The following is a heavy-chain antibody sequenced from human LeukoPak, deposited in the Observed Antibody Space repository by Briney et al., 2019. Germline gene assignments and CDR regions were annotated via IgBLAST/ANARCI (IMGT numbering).Heavy chain of an antibody. D-gene: IGHD6-13*01. CDR3: ARERDSSSWYAFDM. V-gene: IGHV3-48*02. CDR2: ISSSSSTI. CDR1: GFTFSSYS. J-gene: IGHJ3*02. Sequence: GGSLRLSCAASGFTFSSYSLNWVRQAPGKGLEWVSHISSSSSTIYYVDSVKGRFTISRDNAKNSLYLQMNSLRDEDTAVYYCARERDSSSWYAFDMWGQGTMVTVSS.